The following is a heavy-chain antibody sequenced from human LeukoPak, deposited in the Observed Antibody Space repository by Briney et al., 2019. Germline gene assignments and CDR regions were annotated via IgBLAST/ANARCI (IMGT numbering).Heavy chain of an antibody. Sequence: GGSLRLSCAASGFTFSSYEMNWVRQAPGKGLEWVAVIWYDGNNKYCADSVKGRFTISRDSSKNTMYLQMNSLRAEDTAVYYCAREHTTVTSLLDYWGQGTLVTVSS. V-gene: IGHV3-33*08. J-gene: IGHJ4*02. CDR3: AREHTTVTSLLDY. D-gene: IGHD4-17*01. CDR2: IWYDGNNK. CDR1: GFTFSSYE.